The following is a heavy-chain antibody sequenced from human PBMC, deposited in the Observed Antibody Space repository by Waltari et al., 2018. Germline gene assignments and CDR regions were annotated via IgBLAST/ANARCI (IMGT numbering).Heavy chain of an antibody. D-gene: IGHD3-16*01. V-gene: IGHV3-7*03. CDR1: GFNLRSYW. J-gene: IGHJ4*02. CDR2: INYDGSAQ. Sequence: LVESGGDLVRPGGSLRRSCAASGFNLRSYWMSWVRQAPGKGLEGVANINYDGSAQWYEDSVSGRLIVSRDNAKNSLYLEMKNVRVDDTAVYYCARGSAYYVRVWDLWGPGTLVTVS. CDR3: ARGSAYYVRVWDL.